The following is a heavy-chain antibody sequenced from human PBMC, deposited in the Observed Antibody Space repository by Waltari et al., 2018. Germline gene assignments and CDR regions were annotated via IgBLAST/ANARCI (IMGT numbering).Heavy chain of an antibody. CDR2: INHNGST. CDR3: ARVQDYVRDY. J-gene: IGHJ4*02. D-gene: IGHD3-16*01. CDR1: GGSFSDYY. V-gene: IGHV4-34*02. Sequence: QVQLQQWGAGLLKPSEPLSLTCAVYGGSFSDYYWSWIRQPPGKGLEWIGEINHNGSTNYNPSLRSRITISIDTSKNQFSLKLNSVTAADTAVYYCARVQDYVRDYWGQGTLVTVSS.